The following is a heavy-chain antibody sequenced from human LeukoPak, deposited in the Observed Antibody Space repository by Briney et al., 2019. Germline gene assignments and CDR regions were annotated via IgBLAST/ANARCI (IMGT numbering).Heavy chain of an antibody. D-gene: IGHD2-2*01. J-gene: IGHJ5*02. CDR2: ISAYNGNT. CDR3: ARDPRWLTPDCTSTSCYENYFDP. CDR1: GYTFTSYG. V-gene: IGHV1-18*01. Sequence: ASVKVSCKASGYTFTSYGISWVRQAPGQGLEWMGWISAYNGNTNYAQKLQGRVTMTTDTSTSTAYMELRSLRSDDTAVYYCARDPRWLTPDCTSTSCYENYFDPWGQGTLVTVSS.